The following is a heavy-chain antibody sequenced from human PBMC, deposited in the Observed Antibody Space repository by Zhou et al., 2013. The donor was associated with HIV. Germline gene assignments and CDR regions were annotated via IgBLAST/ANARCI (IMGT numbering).Heavy chain of an antibody. D-gene: IGHD6-13*01. CDR2: INPNDGGT. CDR1: GATSTSHT. CDR3: ARDDENSSSWYKKGRAPDY. J-gene: IGHJ4*02. Sequence: QVQSVHSGAEVRKPGSSVKVSCKTSGATSTSHTVSWVRQAPGQGLEWMGWINPNDGGTNYAQKFQGRVTMTRDTSTSTAYMELSRLRFDDTAVYYCARDDENSSSWYKKGRAPDYWGQGTLVTVSS. V-gene: IGHV1-2*02.